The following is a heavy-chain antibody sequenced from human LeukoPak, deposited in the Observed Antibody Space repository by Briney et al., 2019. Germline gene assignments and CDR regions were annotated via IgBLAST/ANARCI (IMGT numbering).Heavy chain of an antibody. CDR3: AREYGDFDY. CDR2: IYTSGST. V-gene: IGHV4-61*02. D-gene: IGHD4-17*01. J-gene: IGHJ4*02. CDR1: GGSISSSSYY. Sequence: SETLSLTCTVSGGSISSSSYYWGWIRQPAGKGLEWIGRIYTSGSTNYNPSLKSRVTMSVDTSKNQFSLKLNSVTAADTAVYYCAREYGDFDYWGQGTLVTVSS.